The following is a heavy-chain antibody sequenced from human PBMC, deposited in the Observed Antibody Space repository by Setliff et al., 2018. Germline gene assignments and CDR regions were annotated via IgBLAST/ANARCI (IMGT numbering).Heavy chain of an antibody. Sequence: PSETLSLTCTVSGGSISSYYWSWIRQPPGKGLEWLVYIYYSGSTNSNPSLKSRVTISVDPSKNQFSLKLTSVTSSDTAVYYRARGRGLKWLQESWFDPWGQGTLVTVSS. CDR2: IYYSGST. CDR1: GGSISSYY. D-gene: IGHD3-3*01. CDR3: ARGRGLKWLQESWFDP. J-gene: IGHJ5*02. V-gene: IGHV4-59*08.